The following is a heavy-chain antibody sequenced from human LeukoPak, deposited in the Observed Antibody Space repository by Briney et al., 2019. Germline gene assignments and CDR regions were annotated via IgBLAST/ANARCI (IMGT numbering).Heavy chain of an antibody. CDR1: GFTISNYW. V-gene: IGHV3-74*03. J-gene: IGHJ5*02. CDR2: IHPDGSIT. CDR3: APQQTYSPYNWFDP. Sequence: QSGGSLRLSCVGSGFTISNYWMHWVRQAPGTGLVWVSRIHPDGSITTYADPVKGRFTISRDNAKNTLYLQMNSLRAEDTAVYYCAPQQTYSPYNWFDPWGQGTLVTVSS. D-gene: IGHD5-12*01.